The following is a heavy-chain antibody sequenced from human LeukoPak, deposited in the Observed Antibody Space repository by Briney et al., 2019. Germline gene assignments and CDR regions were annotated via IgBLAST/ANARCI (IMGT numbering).Heavy chain of an antibody. V-gene: IGHV1-69*04. CDR2: IIPILGIA. D-gene: IGHD1-7*01. J-gene: IGHJ3*02. Sequence: ASVKVSCKASGGTFSSYAISWVRQAPGQGLEWMGRIIPILGIANYAQKFQGRVTITADKSTSTAYMELSSLRSEDTAVYYCARENYGEGDAFDIWGQGTMVTVSS. CDR3: ARENYGEGDAFDI. CDR1: GGTFSSYA.